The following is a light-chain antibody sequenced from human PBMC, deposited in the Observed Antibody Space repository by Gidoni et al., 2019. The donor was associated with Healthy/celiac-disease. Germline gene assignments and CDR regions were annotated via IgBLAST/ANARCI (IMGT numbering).Light chain of an antibody. J-gene: IGLJ3*02. V-gene: IGLV2-11*01. CDR2: DVS. CDR3: CSYAGSYTWV. CDR1: SSDVGGYNY. Sequence: QSALTQPLSVSGSPAQSVTISCTGTSSDVGGYNYVSWYQQHPGKAPKLMIYDVSKRPSGVPDRFSGSKSGNTASLTISGLQAEDEADDYCCSYAGSYTWVFGGGTKLTVL.